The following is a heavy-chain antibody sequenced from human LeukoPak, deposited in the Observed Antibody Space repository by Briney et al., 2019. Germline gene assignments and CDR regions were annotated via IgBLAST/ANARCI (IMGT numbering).Heavy chain of an antibody. CDR1: GFTVTTNY. V-gene: IGHV3-66*01. D-gene: IGHD5-24*01. J-gene: IGHJ6*02. Sequence: PGGSLRLSCAASGFTVTTNYMTWVRQAPGKGLEWVSVTYSGGLTYYADSVKGRFTTSRDNSKNTLYLQMNSLRGEDTAVYYCARDNGQMAYGMDVWGQGTTVTVSS. CDR2: TYSGGLT. CDR3: ARDNGQMAYGMDV.